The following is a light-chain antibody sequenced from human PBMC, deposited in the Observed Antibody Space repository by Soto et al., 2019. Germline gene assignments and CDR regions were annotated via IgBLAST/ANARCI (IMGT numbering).Light chain of an antibody. J-gene: IGKJ2*01. Sequence: EIVLTQSPATLSLSPGERATLSCRASQSVSSYLAWYQQKPGQAPRLLIYDASNSATGLPARFSGSGSGTDFTLTISSLEPDDFAVYYCQQRSNWPYTFGQGTKLEIK. CDR3: QQRSNWPYT. V-gene: IGKV3-11*01. CDR2: DAS. CDR1: QSVSSY.